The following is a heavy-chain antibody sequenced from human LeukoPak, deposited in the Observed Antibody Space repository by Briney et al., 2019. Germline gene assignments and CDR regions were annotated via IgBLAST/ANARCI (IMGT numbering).Heavy chain of an antibody. CDR3: AKDRSRGSGSYYS. Sequence: QAPGXXLEWVSAISGSGGSTYYADSVKGRFTISRDNSKNTLYLQMNSLRAEDTAVYYCAKDRSRGSGSYYSWGQGTLVTVSS. V-gene: IGHV3-23*01. J-gene: IGHJ4*02. CDR2: ISGSGGST. D-gene: IGHD3-10*01.